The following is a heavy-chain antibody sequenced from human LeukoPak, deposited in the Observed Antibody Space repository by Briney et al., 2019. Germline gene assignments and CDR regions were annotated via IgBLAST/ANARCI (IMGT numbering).Heavy chain of an antibody. D-gene: IGHD2-21*02. J-gene: IGHJ6*03. V-gene: IGHV3-48*01. CDR1: GFTFSSYS. CDR2: ISSSSSTI. Sequence: GGSLRLSCAASGFTFSSYSMNWVRQAPGKGLEWVSYISSSSSTIYYADSVKGRFTISRDNAKNSLYLQMNSLRAEDTAVYYCARDAYCGGDCYYPYMDVWGKGTTVTVSS. CDR3: ARDAYCGGDCYYPYMDV.